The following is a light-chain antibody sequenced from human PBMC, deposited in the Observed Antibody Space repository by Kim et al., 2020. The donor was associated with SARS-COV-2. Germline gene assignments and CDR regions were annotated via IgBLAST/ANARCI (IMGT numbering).Light chain of an antibody. CDR1: KLGNKY. CDR3: QAWDVSTVV. V-gene: IGLV3-1*01. CDR2: QDT. J-gene: IGLJ3*02. Sequence: VFPGQTASIPCSADKLGNKYVCWYQQKTGQSPVLVLYQDTMRPSGIPERFSGSNSGNTATLTITETQALDEADYYCQAWDVSTVVFGGGTQLTVL.